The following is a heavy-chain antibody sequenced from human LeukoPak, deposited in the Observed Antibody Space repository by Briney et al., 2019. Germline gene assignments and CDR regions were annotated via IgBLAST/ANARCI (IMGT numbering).Heavy chain of an antibody. D-gene: IGHD2-15*01. J-gene: IGHJ4*02. V-gene: IGHV3-20*04. CDR2: INWNGGST. CDR3: ARRYCSDGSCYSVDY. Sequence: PGGSLRLSCAASGFTFDDYGMSWVRQAPGKGLEWVSGINWNGGSTGYADSVKGRFTISRDNAKNSLYLQMNSLRAEDTAIYYCARRYCSDGSCYSVDYWGQGILVTVSS. CDR1: GFTFDDYG.